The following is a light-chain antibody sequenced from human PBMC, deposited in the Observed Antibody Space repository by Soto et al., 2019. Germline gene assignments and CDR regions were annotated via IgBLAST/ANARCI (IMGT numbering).Light chain of an antibody. V-gene: IGLV2-8*01. CDR3: SSYGGSNNFVI. J-gene: IGLJ2*01. CDR2: EVS. CDR1: SSDVGGYNY. Sequence: QSVLTQPPSASGSPGQSVTISCTGTSSDVGGYNYVSWYQQHPGKAPKLMIYEVSQRPSGVPDRFSGSKSGNTASLTVSGLQAEDEGDYYCSSYGGSNNFVIFGGGTKVTVL.